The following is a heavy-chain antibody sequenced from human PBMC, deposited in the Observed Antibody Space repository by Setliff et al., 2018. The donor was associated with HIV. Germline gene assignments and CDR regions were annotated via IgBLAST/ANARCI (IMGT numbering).Heavy chain of an antibody. CDR3: ARDKDYYDYSGYYYIYYYMDV. CDR1: GDSISSGSYY. D-gene: IGHD3-22*01. CDR2: IHTTGST. Sequence: SETLSLTCSVSGDSISSGSYYWSWIRLPAGKGLEWIGQIHTTGSTNYNPSLKSRVTISMDTSKNQFSLDLSSVTAADTAVYYCARDKDYYDYSGYYYIYYYMDVWGKGTTVTVSS. J-gene: IGHJ6*03. V-gene: IGHV4-61*09.